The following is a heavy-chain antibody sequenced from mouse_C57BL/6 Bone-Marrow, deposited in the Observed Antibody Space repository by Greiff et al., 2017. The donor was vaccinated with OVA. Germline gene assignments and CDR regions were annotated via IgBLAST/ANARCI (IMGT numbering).Heavy chain of an antibody. Sequence: EVKLVESGPELVKPGASVKIPCKASGYTFTDYNMDWVKQSHGKSLEWIGDINPNNGGTIYNQKFKGKATLTVDKSSSTAYMELRSLTSEDTAVYYCARWNGPRGFAYWGQGTLVTVSA. CDR2: INPNNGGT. J-gene: IGHJ3*01. V-gene: IGHV1-18*01. D-gene: IGHD1-1*02. CDR3: ARWNGPRGFAY. CDR1: GYTFTDYN.